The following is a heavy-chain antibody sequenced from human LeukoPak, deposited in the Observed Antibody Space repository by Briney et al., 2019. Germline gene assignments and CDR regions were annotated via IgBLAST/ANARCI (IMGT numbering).Heavy chain of an antibody. J-gene: IGHJ5*02. V-gene: IGHV1-46*01. CDR3: ARSRRDRYCSSTSCLNWFDP. CDR1: GYTFTSYY. Sequence: ASVKVSCKASGYTFTSYYMHWVRQAPGQGLEWMGTINPSGGSTSYAQKFQGRVTMTRDTSTSTVYMELSSLRSEDTAVYYCARSRRDRYCSSTSCLNWFDPWGQGTLVTVSS. CDR2: INPSGGST. D-gene: IGHD2-2*01.